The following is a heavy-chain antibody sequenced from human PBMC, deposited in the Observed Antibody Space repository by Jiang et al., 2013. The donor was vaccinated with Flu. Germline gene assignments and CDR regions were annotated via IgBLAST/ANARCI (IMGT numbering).Heavy chain of an antibody. Sequence: ISWVRQAPGQGLEWMGRVIPSVDIAYYSQDFQDRVTITADISTGAGYMELSSLRSGDTAVYYCAKETVEMPTTDLVFNYHGMDVWGKGTTVTVSS. J-gene: IGHJ6*04. V-gene: IGHV1-69*04. CDR2: VIPSVDIA. CDR3: AKETVEMPTTDLVFNYHGMDV. D-gene: IGHD5-24*01.